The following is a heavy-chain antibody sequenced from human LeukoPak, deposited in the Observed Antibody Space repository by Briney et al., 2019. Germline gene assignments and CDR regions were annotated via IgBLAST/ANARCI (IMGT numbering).Heavy chain of an antibody. D-gene: IGHD3-16*01. J-gene: IGHJ4*02. CDR3: ARGYYDYVWDY. V-gene: IGHV4-34*01. Sequence: SETLSLTCAVYGGSFSGYYWIWIRQPPGKGLEWIGEINHSGSTNYNPSLKSRVTISVDTSKNQFSLKLSSVTAADTAVYYCARGYYDYVWDYWGQGTLVTVSS. CDR1: GGSFSGYY. CDR2: INHSGST.